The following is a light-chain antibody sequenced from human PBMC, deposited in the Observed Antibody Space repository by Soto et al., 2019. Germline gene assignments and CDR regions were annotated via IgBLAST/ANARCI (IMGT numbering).Light chain of an antibody. J-gene: IGKJ2*01. Sequence: DIQMTQSPSSLSASVGDRVTITCRASQSISSYLNWYQQKPGKAPKPLIYAASSLQSGVPSRFSGSGSGTDFTLTISSLQHEDFATYYCQQSYSTPYTFGQGTKVDIK. CDR1: QSISSY. V-gene: IGKV1-39*01. CDR2: AAS. CDR3: QQSYSTPYT.